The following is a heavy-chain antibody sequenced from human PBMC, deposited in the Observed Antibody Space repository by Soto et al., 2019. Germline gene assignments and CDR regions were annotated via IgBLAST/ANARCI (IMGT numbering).Heavy chain of an antibody. CDR3: ARQQVIIRIFDS. Sequence: PSETLSLTCTFSGGSISSSSHYWGWIHQPPGKRLEWIGSIYYSGNTYYNPSLKSRVTISIDTSKNQFSLRLSSVTAADTAVYYCARQQVIIRIFDSWGRGTLVTVSS. CDR2: IYYSGNT. V-gene: IGHV4-39*01. CDR1: GGSISSSSHY. J-gene: IGHJ4*02. D-gene: IGHD2-21*01.